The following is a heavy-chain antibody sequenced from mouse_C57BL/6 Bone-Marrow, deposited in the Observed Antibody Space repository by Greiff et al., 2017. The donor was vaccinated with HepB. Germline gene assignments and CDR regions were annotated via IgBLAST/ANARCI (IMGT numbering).Heavy chain of an antibody. CDR3: ARGRTGYYFDY. CDR1: GYSITSGYY. Sequence: EVKLVESGPGLVKPSQSLSLTCSVTGYSITSGYYWNWIRQFPGNKLEWMGYISYDGSNNYNPSLKNRISITRDTSKNQFFLKLNSVTTEDTATYYCARGRTGYYFDYWGQGTTLTVSS. D-gene: IGHD4-1*01. J-gene: IGHJ2*01. CDR2: ISYDGSN. V-gene: IGHV3-6*01.